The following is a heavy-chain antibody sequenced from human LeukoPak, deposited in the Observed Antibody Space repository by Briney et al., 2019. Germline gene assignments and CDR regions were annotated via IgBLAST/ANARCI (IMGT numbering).Heavy chain of an antibody. CDR3: ARDYNWAIDY. D-gene: IGHD1-20*01. J-gene: IGHJ4*02. Sequence: PGGSLRLSCAASGFIFSSYGMNWVRQAPGKGLEWLSYISASSSTIYYADSVKGRFTISRDNAKNSLYLQMNSLRDEDTAVYYCARDYNWAIDYWGQGTLVTVSS. CDR1: GFIFSSYG. CDR2: ISASSSTI. V-gene: IGHV3-48*02.